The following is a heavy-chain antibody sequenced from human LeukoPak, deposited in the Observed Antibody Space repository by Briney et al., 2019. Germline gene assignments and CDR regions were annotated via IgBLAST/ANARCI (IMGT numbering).Heavy chain of an antibody. Sequence: SETLSLTCTVSGGSISSYYWSWIRQPPGKGLEWIGYIYYSGSTNYNPSLKSRVTISVDTSKNQFFLKLSSVTAADTAVYYCARDYYSRFDPWGQGTLVTVSS. J-gene: IGHJ5*02. CDR2: IYYSGST. CDR3: ARDYYSRFDP. D-gene: IGHD4-11*01. V-gene: IGHV4-59*01. CDR1: GGSISSYY.